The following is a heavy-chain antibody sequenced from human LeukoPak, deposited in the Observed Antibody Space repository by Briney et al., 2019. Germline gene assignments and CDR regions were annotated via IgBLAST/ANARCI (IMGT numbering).Heavy chain of an antibody. V-gene: IGHV4-4*07. CDR1: GGSISSYY. CDR2: IYTSGST. D-gene: IGHD6-19*01. CDR3: ARDWGLRSSGWPFDY. J-gene: IGHJ4*02. Sequence: SETLSLTCTVSGGSISSYYWSWIRQPAGKGLEWIGRIYTSGSTNYNPSLKSRVTMSVDTSKNQFSLKLSSVTAADTAVYYCARDWGLRSSGWPFDYWGQGTLVTVSS.